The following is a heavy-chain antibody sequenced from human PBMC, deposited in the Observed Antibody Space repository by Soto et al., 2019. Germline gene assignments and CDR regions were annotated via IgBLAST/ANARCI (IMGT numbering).Heavy chain of an antibody. Sequence: PAVKVSCKASGYTFTSYGISWVRQAPGQGLEWMGWISAYNGNTNYAQKFQGRVTITADESTSTAYMELSSLRSEDTAVYYCALGRTAMVTGMDVWGQGTTVTVSS. J-gene: IGHJ6*02. CDR2: ISAYNGNT. D-gene: IGHD5-18*01. CDR1: GYTFTSYG. V-gene: IGHV1-18*04. CDR3: ALGRTAMVTGMDV.